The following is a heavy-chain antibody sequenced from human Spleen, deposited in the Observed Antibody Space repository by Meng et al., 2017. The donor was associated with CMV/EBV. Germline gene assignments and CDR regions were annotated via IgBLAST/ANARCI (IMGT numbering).Heavy chain of an antibody. CDR3: ARVSVFDYNGYFDF. CDR1: GYTFTYYD. CDR2: ISTYNGNT. D-gene: IGHD3-10*01. J-gene: IGHJ4*02. Sequence: ASVKVSCKASGYTFTYYDLSWVRQAPGQGLEWMGWISTYNGNTNYTQKFQGRVTMTTDSSTSTVYMELRGLRSDDTAIYYCARVSVFDYNGYFDFWGQGTLVTVSS. V-gene: IGHV1-18*01.